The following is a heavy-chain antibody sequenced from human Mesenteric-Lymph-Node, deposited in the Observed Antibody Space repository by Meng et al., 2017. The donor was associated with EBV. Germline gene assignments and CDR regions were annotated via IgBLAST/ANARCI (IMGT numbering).Heavy chain of an antibody. J-gene: IGHJ5*02. Sequence: QGLLQRWAAGLLKPSGTLSLPCVIYGGSFSGYSWNWIRQAPGKGLEWIGKIHHSETADYNPSLEDRVIISADTSKNQFSLKLTSVTAADTAVYYCARQGYCRTTTCSTWFDPWGQGTLVTVSS. V-gene: IGHV4-34*01. CDR3: ARQGYCRTTTCSTWFDP. D-gene: IGHD2-2*01. CDR1: GGSFSGYS. CDR2: IHHSETA.